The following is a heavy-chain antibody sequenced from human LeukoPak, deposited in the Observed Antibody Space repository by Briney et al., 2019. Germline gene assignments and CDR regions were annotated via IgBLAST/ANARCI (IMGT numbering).Heavy chain of an antibody. J-gene: IGHJ6*03. CDR2: IYTSGST. D-gene: IGHD1-26*01. CDR1: GGSISSGSYY. CDR3: ASRLEELLKEERWGHYMDV. Sequence: SETLSLTCTVSGGSISSGSYYWSWIRQPAGKGLEWIGRIYTSGSTNYNPSLKSRVTISVDTSKNQFSLKLSSVTAADTAVYYCASRLEELLKEERWGHYMDVWGKGTTVTVSS. V-gene: IGHV4-61*02.